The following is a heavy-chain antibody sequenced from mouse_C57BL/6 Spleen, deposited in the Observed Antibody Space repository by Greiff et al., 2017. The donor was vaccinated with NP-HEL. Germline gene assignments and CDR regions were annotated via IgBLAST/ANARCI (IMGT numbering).Heavy chain of an antibody. J-gene: IGHJ3*01. CDR2: IYPGGGYT. CDR3: ARSGGNYYGSSPAWFAY. Sequence: VMLVESGAELVRPGTSVKMSCKASGYTFTNYWIGWAKQRPGHGLEWIGDIYPGGGYTNYNEKFKGKATLTADKSSSTAYMQFSSLTSEDSAIYYCARSGGNYYGSSPAWFAYWGQGTLVTVSA. D-gene: IGHD1-1*01. CDR1: GYTFTNYW. V-gene: IGHV1-63*01.